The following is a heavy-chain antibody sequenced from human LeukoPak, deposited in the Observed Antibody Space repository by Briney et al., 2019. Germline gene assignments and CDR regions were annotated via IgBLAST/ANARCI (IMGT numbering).Heavy chain of an antibody. CDR2: IKRDGSDK. CDR3: TRDPYDRGGYGAFDL. CDR1: GFTFTAYS. J-gene: IGHJ3*01. V-gene: IGHV3-7*01. D-gene: IGHD3-22*01. Sequence: TGGSLRLSCAASGFTFTAYSMTWVRQAPGKGQEWVANIKRDGSDKYYVDSVKGRFTISRDNAKNSLYLEMISLRVEDTAVYYCTRDPYDRGGYGAFDLWGLGTTITVSS.